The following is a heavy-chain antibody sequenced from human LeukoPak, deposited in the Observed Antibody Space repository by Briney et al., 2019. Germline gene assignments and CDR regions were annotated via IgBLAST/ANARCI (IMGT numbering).Heavy chain of an antibody. V-gene: IGHV4-39*07. CDR2: VYYTGAS. CDR1: GGSISSSSYY. CDR3: ARGAPPQN. Sequence: SETLSLTCSVSGGSISSSSYYWGWIRQPPGKGLEWIGSVYYTGASYYNPSLKSRVTISIDTSKNHFSLNLTSVTAVDTAVYYCARGAPPQNWGQGALVTVSS. J-gene: IGHJ4*02.